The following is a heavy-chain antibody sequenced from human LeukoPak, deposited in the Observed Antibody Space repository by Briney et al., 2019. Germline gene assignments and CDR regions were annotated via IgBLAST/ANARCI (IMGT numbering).Heavy chain of an antibody. J-gene: IGHJ5*02. CDR3: ARRGTIAVPVFWFDP. D-gene: IGHD6-19*01. Sequence: TGGSLRLSCAASGFTFSSYEMNWVRQAPGKGLEWVANIKQDGSEKYYLDSLEGRFTISRDNAKNSVYLQINRLRAEDSAVYYCARRGTIAVPVFWFDPWGQGTLVIVSS. V-gene: IGHV3-7*01. CDR1: GFTFSSYE. CDR2: IKQDGSEK.